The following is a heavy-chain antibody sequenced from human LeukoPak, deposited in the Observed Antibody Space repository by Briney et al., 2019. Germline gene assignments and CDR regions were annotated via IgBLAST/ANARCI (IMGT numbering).Heavy chain of an antibody. CDR3: ARGHGTSWFPFDS. V-gene: IGHV3-48*03. D-gene: IGHD6-13*01. CDR1: GFPFSNYQ. Sequence: GGSLRLSCAASGFPFSNYQMNWVRQAPGKGLEWVPHISDGDPTIYYADSVKGRFTISRDDAKSSLYLEMNSLSAEDTAIYYCARGHGTSWFPFDSWGQGTLVTVSS. CDR2: ISDGDPTI. J-gene: IGHJ4*02.